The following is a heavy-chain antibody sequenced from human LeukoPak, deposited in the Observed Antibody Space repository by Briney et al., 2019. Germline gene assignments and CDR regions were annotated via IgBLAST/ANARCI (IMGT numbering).Heavy chain of an antibody. CDR1: GYTFTSYA. CDR3: ARVFSGSRIAAAGLYYYYYMDV. CDR2: INTNTGNP. J-gene: IGHJ6*03. V-gene: IGHV7-4-1*02. Sequence: ASVKVSCKASGYTFTSYAMNWVRQAPGQGLEWMGWINTNTGNPTYAQGFTGRFVFSLDTSVSTAYLQISSLKAEDTAVYYCARVFSGSRIAAAGLYYYYYMDVWGKGTTVTVSS. D-gene: IGHD6-13*01.